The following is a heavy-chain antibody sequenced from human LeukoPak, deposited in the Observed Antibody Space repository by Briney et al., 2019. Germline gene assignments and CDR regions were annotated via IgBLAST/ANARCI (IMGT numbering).Heavy chain of an antibody. V-gene: IGHV3-11*06. D-gene: IGHD5-12*01. CDR3: ARGGDIGTNWFDP. CDR2: ISSTGSYA. CDR1: GFTFSDYY. Sequence: RGSLRLSCAASGFTFSDYYMSWIRQAPGKGLEWISHISSTGSYANYADSVKGRFTIYRDNAKNSLYLQMNSLRAEDTAVYYCARGGDIGTNWFDPWGQGTLVTVSS. J-gene: IGHJ5*02.